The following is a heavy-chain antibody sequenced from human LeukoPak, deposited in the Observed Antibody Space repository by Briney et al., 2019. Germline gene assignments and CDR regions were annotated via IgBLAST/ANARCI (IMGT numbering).Heavy chain of an antibody. V-gene: IGHV3-21*01. J-gene: IGHJ6*03. Sequence: GGSLRLSCAASGFTFSSYSMNWVRQAPGKGLEWVSSISSSSSYIYYADSVKGRFTISRDNAKNSLYLQMNSLRAEDTAVYYCARGFRIGELSHGVGYYYYYYMDVWGKGTTVTISS. CDR2: ISSSSSYI. D-gene: IGHD3-10*01. CDR3: ARGFRIGELSHGVGYYYYYYMDV. CDR1: GFTFSSYS.